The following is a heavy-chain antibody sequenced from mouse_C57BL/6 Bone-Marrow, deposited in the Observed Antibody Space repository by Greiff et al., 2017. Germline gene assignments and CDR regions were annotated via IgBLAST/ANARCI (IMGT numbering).Heavy chain of an antibody. CDR2: IDPSDSET. V-gene: IGHV1-52*01. Sequence: QVQLQQPGAELVRPGSSVKLSCKASGYTFTSYWMHWVKQRPIQGVEWIGNIDPSDSETHYNQKFKDKATLTVDKSSSTAYMQLSSLTSEDSAVYYCAVRTYGGLRRARAGSSDCWGEGTTLTVSS. D-gene: IGHD2-4*01. CDR1: GYTFTSYW. CDR3: AVRTYGGLRRARAGSSDC. J-gene: IGHJ2*01.